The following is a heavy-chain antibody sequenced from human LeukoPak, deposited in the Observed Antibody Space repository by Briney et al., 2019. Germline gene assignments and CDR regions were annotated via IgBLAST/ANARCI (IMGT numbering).Heavy chain of an antibody. V-gene: IGHV4-59*01. CDR2: IYYSGST. D-gene: IGHD3-9*01. CDR3: ARHGDSDIP. CDR1: GGSISSYY. Sequence: PSETLSLTCSVSGGSISSYYWSWIRQPPGKGLEWIGYIYYSGSTNYNPSLKSRVTISVDTSKNQFSLKLSSVTAADTAVYYCARHGDSDIPWGQGTLVTVSS. J-gene: IGHJ5*02.